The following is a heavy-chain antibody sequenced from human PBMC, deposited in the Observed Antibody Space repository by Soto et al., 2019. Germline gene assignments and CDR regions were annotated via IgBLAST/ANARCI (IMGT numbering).Heavy chain of an antibody. J-gene: IGHJ4*02. Sequence: EVQLLESGGGLVQPGGSLRLSCAASGFTFNNYAMSWVRQAPGKGLEWVSAVSGNGGVTYYADSVQGRFTISRDNSKNTLDLQMDSLRAEDTAIYFCAKDQYSGSPGKPDYWGQGTLVTVSS. V-gene: IGHV3-23*01. CDR3: AKDQYSGSPGKPDY. CDR1: GFTFNNYA. CDR2: VSGNGGVT. D-gene: IGHD1-26*01.